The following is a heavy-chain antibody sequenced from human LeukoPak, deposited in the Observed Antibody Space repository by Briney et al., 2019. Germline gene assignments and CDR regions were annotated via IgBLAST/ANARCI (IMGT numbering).Heavy chain of an antibody. Sequence: GGSLRLSCAASGFTFSSYSMNWVRQAPGKGLEWVSSISSSSSYIYYADSVKGRFTISRDNAKNSLYLQMNSLRAEDTAVYYCARIAVAGGDRDYWGQGTLVTVSS. V-gene: IGHV3-21*01. D-gene: IGHD6-19*01. CDR3: ARIAVAGGDRDY. J-gene: IGHJ4*02. CDR2: ISSSSSYI. CDR1: GFTFSSYS.